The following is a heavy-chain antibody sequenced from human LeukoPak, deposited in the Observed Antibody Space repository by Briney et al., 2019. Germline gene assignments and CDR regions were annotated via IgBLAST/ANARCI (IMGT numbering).Heavy chain of an antibody. Sequence: PSETLSLTCAVYGGSFSGYYWSWIRQPPGKGLEWIGEINHSGSTNYNPSLKSRVTISVDTSRSQFSLKLSSVTAADTAVYYCARSGYVWGSYRPAHFQHWGQGTLVTVSS. CDR3: ARSGYVWGSYRPAHFQH. CDR2: INHSGST. V-gene: IGHV4-34*01. J-gene: IGHJ1*01. D-gene: IGHD3-16*02. CDR1: GGSFSGYY.